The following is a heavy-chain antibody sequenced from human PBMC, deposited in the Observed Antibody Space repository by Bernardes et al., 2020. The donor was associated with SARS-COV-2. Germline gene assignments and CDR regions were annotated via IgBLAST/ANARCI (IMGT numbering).Heavy chain of an antibody. CDR1: GYTFTSYG. V-gene: IGHV1-18*04. CDR3: ARDSRDLEWLSPDDAFDI. J-gene: IGHJ3*02. D-gene: IGHD3-3*01. CDR2: ISAYNGNT. Sequence: ASVKVSCKASGYTFTSYGISWVRQAPGQGLEWMGWISAYNGNTNYAQKLQGRVTMTTDTSTSTAYMELRSLRSDDTAVYYCARDSRDLEWLSPDDAFDIWGQGTTVTVSS.